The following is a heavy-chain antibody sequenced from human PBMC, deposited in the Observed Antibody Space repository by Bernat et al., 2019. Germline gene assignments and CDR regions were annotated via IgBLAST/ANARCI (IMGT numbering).Heavy chain of an antibody. Sequence: EVQLVESGGGLVKPGGSLRLSCAASGFTFSSYSMNWVRQAPGKGLEWVSSISSSSSYIYYADSVKGRFTISRDNAKNSLYLQMNSLRAEDTAVYYCARDPGGDYVPFFDYWGQGTLVTVSS. CDR3: ARDPGGDYVPFFDY. CDR2: ISSSSSYI. V-gene: IGHV3-21*01. CDR1: GFTFSSYS. J-gene: IGHJ4*02. D-gene: IGHD4-17*01.